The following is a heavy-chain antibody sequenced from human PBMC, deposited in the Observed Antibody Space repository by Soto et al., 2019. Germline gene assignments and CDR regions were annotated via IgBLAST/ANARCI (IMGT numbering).Heavy chain of an antibody. CDR1: GGSFSGYY. J-gene: IGHJ4*02. CDR2: INHSGST. D-gene: IGHD6-19*01. CDR3: ARGTPPPPYSSGWYVDY. V-gene: IGHV4-34*01. Sequence: SETLSLTCAVYGGSFSGYYWSWIRQPPGKGLEWIGEINHSGSTNYNPSLKSRVTISVDTSKNQFSLKLSSVTAADTAVYYCARGTPPPPYSSGWYVDYWGQGTLVTVSS.